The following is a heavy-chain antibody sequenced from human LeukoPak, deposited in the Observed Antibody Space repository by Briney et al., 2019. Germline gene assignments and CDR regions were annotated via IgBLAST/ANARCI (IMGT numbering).Heavy chain of an antibody. Sequence: PGRSLRLSCVASGFTFSSYGMHWVRQAPGKGLEWVAVIWYDGSNKYYADSVKGRFTISRDNSKNTLYLQMNSLRAEDTAVYYCARDREHSSSWYLRGGWFDPWGQGTLVTVSS. D-gene: IGHD6-13*01. J-gene: IGHJ5*02. CDR2: IWYDGSNK. CDR3: ARDREHSSSWYLRGGWFDP. CDR1: GFTFSSYG. V-gene: IGHV3-33*01.